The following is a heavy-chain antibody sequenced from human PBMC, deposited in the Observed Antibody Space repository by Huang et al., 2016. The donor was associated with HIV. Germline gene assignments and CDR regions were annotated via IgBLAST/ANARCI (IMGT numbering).Heavy chain of an antibody. V-gene: IGHV4-61*09. J-gene: IGHJ3*02. Sequence: QVQLQESGPGLVRPSQTLSITCSVSGGSVSSGSYFWSWLRQPAGKRLEWIGQVHSGGDINYNPSLSSRVIMSLDRPKNEVSLKMSSMTAADTAIYFCARGDSSWYSLSGLEIWSQGTRVIVSS. CDR3: ARGDSSWYSLSGLEI. CDR2: VHSGGDI. D-gene: IGHD3-3*01. CDR1: GGSVSSGSYF.